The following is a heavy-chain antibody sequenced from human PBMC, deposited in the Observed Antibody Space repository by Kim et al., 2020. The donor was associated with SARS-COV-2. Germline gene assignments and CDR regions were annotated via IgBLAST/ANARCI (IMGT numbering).Heavy chain of an antibody. Sequence: GGSLRLSCAASGFTFSSYAMSWVRQAPGKGLEWVSAISGSGGSTYYADSVKGRFTISRDNSKNTLYLQMNSLRAEDTAVYYCAKDLNNWNDVWGNYYYYYGMDVWGQGTTVTVSS. D-gene: IGHD1-1*01. CDR1: GFTFSSYA. V-gene: IGHV3-23*01. CDR3: AKDLNNWNDVWGNYYYYYGMDV. J-gene: IGHJ6*02. CDR2: ISGSGGST.